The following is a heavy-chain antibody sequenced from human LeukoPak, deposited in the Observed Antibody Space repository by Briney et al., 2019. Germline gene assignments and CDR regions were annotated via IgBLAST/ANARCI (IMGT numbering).Heavy chain of an antibody. V-gene: IGHV4-4*07. D-gene: IGHD3-3*01. CDR2: IYASGST. CDR1: GGSISSYY. Sequence: SETLSLTCTVSGGSISSYYWSWIRQPAGKGLEWIGRIYASGSTDYNPSLKSRITMSVDKSKNHLSLKLSSVTAADRAVYYCARADFWSGYRFDYWGQGTLVTVSS. CDR3: ARADFWSGYRFDY. J-gene: IGHJ4*02.